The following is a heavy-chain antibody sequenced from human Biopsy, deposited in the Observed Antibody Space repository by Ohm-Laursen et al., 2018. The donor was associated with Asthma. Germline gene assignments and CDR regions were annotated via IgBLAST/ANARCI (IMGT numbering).Heavy chain of an antibody. CDR3: ARPRWGPYGY. D-gene: IGHD4-17*01. J-gene: IGHJ4*02. CDR2: ISSSSSTI. Sequence: SLRLSCTASGFTFSSYSMNWVRQAPGKGLGWVSYISSSSSTIYYADSVKGRFTTSRDNAKNSLYLQMNSLRDEDTAVYYCARPRWGPYGYWGQGTLVTVSS. CDR1: GFTFSSYS. V-gene: IGHV3-48*02.